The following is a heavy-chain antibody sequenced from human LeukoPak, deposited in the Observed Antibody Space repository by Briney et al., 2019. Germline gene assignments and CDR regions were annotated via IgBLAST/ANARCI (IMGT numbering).Heavy chain of an antibody. D-gene: IGHD3-3*01. CDR2: ISYDGSNK. J-gene: IGHJ4*02. CDR1: GFTFSSYA. Sequence: GGSLRLSCAASGFTFSSYAMHWVRQAPGKGLEWVAVISYDGSNKYYADFVKGRFTISRDNSKNTLYLQMNSLRAEDTAVYYCARAGPRITIFGLGDWGQGTLVTVSS. CDR3: ARAGPRITIFGLGD. V-gene: IGHV3-30*04.